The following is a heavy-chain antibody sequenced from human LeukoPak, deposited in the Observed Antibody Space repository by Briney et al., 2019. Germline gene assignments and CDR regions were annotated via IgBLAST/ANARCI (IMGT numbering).Heavy chain of an antibody. CDR1: RFTFSDFW. CDR2: IKKDGSEK. J-gene: IGHJ4*02. D-gene: IGHD6-19*01. Sequence: GGSLRVSCDASRFTFSDFWMSWVRQAPGNGLEWVANIKKDGSEKFYADSVKGRFTVSRDNAKKSLYLHMNSLRAEDTAVYYCARIWGSSGWEFDYWGQGTLVTVSA. CDR3: ARIWGSSGWEFDY. V-gene: IGHV3-7*01.